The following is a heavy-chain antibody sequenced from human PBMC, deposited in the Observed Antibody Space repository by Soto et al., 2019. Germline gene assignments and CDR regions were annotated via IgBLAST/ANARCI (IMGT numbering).Heavy chain of an antibody. CDR3: ARVRYGDY. V-gene: IGHV1-18*01. CDR2: ISAHNGNT. CDR1: GYTFTTYG. Sequence: QVHLVQSGAEVKKPGASVKVSCKGSGYTFTTYGITWVRQAPGQGLEWMGWISAHNGNTNYAQKLQGRVTVTRDTSTSTAYMELRXLRSDDTAVYYCARVRYGDYWGQGALVTVSS. J-gene: IGHJ4*02. D-gene: IGHD1-1*01.